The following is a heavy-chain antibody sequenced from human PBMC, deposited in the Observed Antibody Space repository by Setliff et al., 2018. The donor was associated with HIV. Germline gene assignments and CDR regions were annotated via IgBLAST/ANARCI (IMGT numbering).Heavy chain of an antibody. V-gene: IGHV7-4-1*02. Sequence: GASVKVSCKASGYTFTSYAVDWVRQAPGQGLEWVGWIHTNTGDPTYAQGFTGRFVFSFDTSVSTAYLQISGLKAEDTAVYYRATRGEQLYFYGMDVWGQGTTVTVSS. J-gene: IGHJ6*02. CDR2: IHTNTGDP. CDR1: GYTFTSYA. CDR3: ATRGEQLYFYGMDV. D-gene: IGHD1-26*01.